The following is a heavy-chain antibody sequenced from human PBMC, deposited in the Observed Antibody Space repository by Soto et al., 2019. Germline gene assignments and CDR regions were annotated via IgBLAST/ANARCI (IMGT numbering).Heavy chain of an antibody. J-gene: IGHJ4*02. CDR1: GFTVSSNY. CDR3: ARSSDWFMGYDGLDY. Sequence: GGSLRLSCAASGFTVSSNYMSWVRQAPGKGLEWVSVIYSGGSTYYADSVKGRFTISRDNSKNTLYLQMNSLRAEDTAVYYCARSSDWFMGYDGLDYWGQGTLVTVSS. D-gene: IGHD3-9*01. CDR2: IYSGGST. V-gene: IGHV3-53*01.